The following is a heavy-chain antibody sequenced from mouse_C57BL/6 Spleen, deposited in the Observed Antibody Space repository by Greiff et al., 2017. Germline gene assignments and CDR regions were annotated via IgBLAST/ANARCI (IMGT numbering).Heavy chain of an antibody. Sequence: VHVKQSVAELVRPGASVKLSCTASGFNIKNTYMHWVKQRPEQGLEWIGRIDPANGNTKYAPKFQGKATITADTSSNTAYLQLSSLTSEDTAIYYCARDYGYDGEFAYWGQGTLVTVSA. CDR1: GFNIKNTY. CDR2: IDPANGNT. J-gene: IGHJ3*01. D-gene: IGHD2-2*01. V-gene: IGHV14-3*01. CDR3: ARDYGYDGEFAY.